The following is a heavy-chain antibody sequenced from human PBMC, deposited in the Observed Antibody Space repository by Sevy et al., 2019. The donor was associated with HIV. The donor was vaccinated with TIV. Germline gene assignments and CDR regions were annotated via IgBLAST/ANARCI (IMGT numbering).Heavy chain of an antibody. CDR1: GFTFSGYW. D-gene: IGHD3-3*01. CDR2: IKQDGSEK. V-gene: IGHV3-7*01. J-gene: IGHJ6*02. Sequence: GGSLRLSCATSGFTFSGYWMSWVRQAPGKGLEWVANIKQDGSEKYYVDSVKGRFTISRDNAKNSLYLQMNSLRAEDTAVYYCARDLRNYDFWSGYYGTGYYYYGMDVWGQGTTVTVSS. CDR3: ARDLRNYDFWSGYYGTGYYYYGMDV.